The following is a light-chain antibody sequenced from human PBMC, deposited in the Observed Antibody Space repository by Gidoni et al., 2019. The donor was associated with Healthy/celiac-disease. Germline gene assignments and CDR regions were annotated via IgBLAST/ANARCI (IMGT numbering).Light chain of an antibody. Sequence: DIQMTQSPSSLSASVGDRVTLTCRASQSISSYFNWYQQQPGNAPQLLIYAASSLKSGVPSMFSGSGSGTYFTLTSSILQPEDFATYYWQHSYSTPLTFGGGTKVEIK. J-gene: IGKJ4*01. V-gene: IGKV1-39*01. CDR1: QSISSY. CDR3: QHSYSTPLT. CDR2: AAS.